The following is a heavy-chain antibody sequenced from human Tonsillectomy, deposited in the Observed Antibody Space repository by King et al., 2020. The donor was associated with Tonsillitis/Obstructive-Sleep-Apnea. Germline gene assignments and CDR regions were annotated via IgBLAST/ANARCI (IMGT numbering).Heavy chain of an antibody. Sequence: VQLVESGGGLVQPGRSLRLSCAASGFTFDDYAMHWVRQAPGKGLEWVSGISWNSGSIGYADSVKGRFTISRDNAKNSLYLQMNSLRAEDTALYYCAKGRVGLFFGELAYILYGTGGIDAFDIWGQGTMVTVSS. CDR2: ISWNSGSI. V-gene: IGHV3-9*01. J-gene: IGHJ3*02. CDR3: AKGRVGLFFGELAYILYGTGGIDAFDI. D-gene: IGHD3-10*01. CDR1: GFTFDDYA.